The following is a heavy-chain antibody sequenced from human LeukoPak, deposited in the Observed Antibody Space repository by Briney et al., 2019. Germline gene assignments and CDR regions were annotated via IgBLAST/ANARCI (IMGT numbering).Heavy chain of an antibody. V-gene: IGHV4-34*01. D-gene: IGHD3-10*01. CDR1: GGSFSGYY. CDR2: INHSGST. Sequence: SETLSLTCAVYGGSFSGYYWSWIRQPPGKGLEWIGEINHSGSTNYNPSLKSRVTISVDTSKNQFSLNLSSETAADTAVHYCARREGDTSMVRSFDYWGQGTLVTVSS. J-gene: IGHJ4*02. CDR3: ARREGDTSMVRSFDY.